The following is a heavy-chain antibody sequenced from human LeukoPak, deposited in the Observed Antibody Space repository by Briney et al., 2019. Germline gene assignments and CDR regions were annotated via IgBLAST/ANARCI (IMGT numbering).Heavy chain of an antibody. CDR1: GFTFTKYW. J-gene: IGHJ4*02. V-gene: IGHV3-7*03. D-gene: IGHD4-17*01. Sequence: GDSLRLSCAASGFTFTKYWMTWVRQAPGKGLEWVGNIKQDGSDKNYMDSVKGRFTISRDNSKNTLYLQMNSLRAEDTAVYYCAKDAGESDFDCWGQGTLVTVSS. CDR3: AKDAGESDFDC. CDR2: IKQDGSDK.